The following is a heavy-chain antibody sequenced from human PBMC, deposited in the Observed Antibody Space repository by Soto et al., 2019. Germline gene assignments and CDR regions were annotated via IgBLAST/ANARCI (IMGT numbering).Heavy chain of an antibody. CDR1: GYTFTSYA. CDR2: INAGNGNT. Sequence: ASVKVSCKASGYTFTSYAMHWVRQAPGQRLEWMGWINAGNGNTKYSQKFQGRVTITRDTSASTAYMELSSLRSEDTAVYYCARGINSHLHYFVYWGQGTPVTVYS. CDR3: ARGINSHLHYFVY. J-gene: IGHJ4*02. V-gene: IGHV1-3*01. D-gene: IGHD1-26*01.